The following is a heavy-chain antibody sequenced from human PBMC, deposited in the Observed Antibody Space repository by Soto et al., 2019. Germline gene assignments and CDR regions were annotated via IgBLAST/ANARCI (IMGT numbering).Heavy chain of an antibody. CDR3: AAPPNRDAYNYGY. J-gene: IGHJ4*02. CDR1: GLTFSSSA. D-gene: IGHD5-12*01. Sequence: QMQLVQSGPEVRKPGTSVKVSCKASGLTFSSSAVQWVRQARGQRLEWIGWIVVGSGSTKYAQKFQDRVTMTRDMSTSTAYMELNSLRSEDTAVYYCAAPPNRDAYNYGYWGQGTLVTVSS. V-gene: IGHV1-58*01. CDR2: IVVGSGST.